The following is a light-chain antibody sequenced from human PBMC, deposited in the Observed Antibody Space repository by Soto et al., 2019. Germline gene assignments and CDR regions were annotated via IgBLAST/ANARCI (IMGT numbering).Light chain of an antibody. Sequence: QSVLTQPASVSGSPGQSITISCTGTSSDVGGYNYVSWYQQHPGKAPKLMIYDVSDRPSGVSNRFSGSKSGSTASLTTSGLQAEDEADYYCSSYTSSNTYVFGTGTKVTVL. V-gene: IGLV2-14*01. J-gene: IGLJ1*01. CDR3: SSYTSSNTYV. CDR2: DVS. CDR1: SSDVGGYNY.